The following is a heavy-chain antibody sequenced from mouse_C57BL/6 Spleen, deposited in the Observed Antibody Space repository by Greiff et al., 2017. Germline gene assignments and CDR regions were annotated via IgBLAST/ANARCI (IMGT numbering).Heavy chain of an antibody. Sequence: EVKVEESGGGLVQPGGSLKLSCAASGFTFSDYGMHWVRQAPEKGLEWVAYISSGSSTIYYADTVKGRFTISRDNAKNTLFLQMTSLRSEDTAMYYCAKDLRLRAYYYAMDYWGQGTSVTVSS. CDR2: ISSGSSTI. V-gene: IGHV5-17*01. CDR1: GFTFSDYG. D-gene: IGHD3-2*02. J-gene: IGHJ4*01. CDR3: AKDLRLRAYYYAMDY.